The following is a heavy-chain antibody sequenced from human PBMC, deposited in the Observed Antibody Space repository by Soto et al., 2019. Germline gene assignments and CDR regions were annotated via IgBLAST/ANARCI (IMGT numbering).Heavy chain of an antibody. CDR2: IYYSGST. CDR3: ARGSSFLSLDY. V-gene: IGHV4-31*03. J-gene: IGHJ4*02. CDR1: DGSISSGSYY. Sequence: SETLSLTCTVSDGSISSGSYYWSWIRQHPGKGLEWIGYIYYSGSTYYNPSLKSRVTISVDTSKNQFSLKLSSVTAADTAVYYCARGSSFLSLDYWGQGTLVTVSS. D-gene: IGHD6-6*01.